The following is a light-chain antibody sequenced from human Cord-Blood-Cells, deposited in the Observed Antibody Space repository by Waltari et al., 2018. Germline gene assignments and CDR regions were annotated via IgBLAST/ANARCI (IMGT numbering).Light chain of an antibody. Sequence: EIVMTQSPATLSVSPGERATLSCRGSQSVSSNLAWYQQKPGHAPRLLIYGASTRATGIPARFSGSGSGTEFTLTISSLQSEDFAVYYCQQYNNWLTFGQGTKLEIK. CDR3: QQYNNWLT. CDR1: QSVSSN. J-gene: IGKJ2*01. V-gene: IGKV3-15*01. CDR2: GAS.